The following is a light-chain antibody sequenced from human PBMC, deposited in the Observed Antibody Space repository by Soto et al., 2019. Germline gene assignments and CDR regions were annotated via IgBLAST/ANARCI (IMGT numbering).Light chain of an antibody. V-gene: IGKV3-20*01. J-gene: IGKJ1*01. Sequence: ESVLTQSPGTLSLSPGERATLSCRASQSVSSSYLAWYQQKPGQAPRLLIYGASSRATGIPDRFSGSGSGTDFNLTISRLEPEDFAVYYCQQYGSSPWTFGQGNKVEI. CDR3: QQYGSSPWT. CDR2: GAS. CDR1: QSVSSSY.